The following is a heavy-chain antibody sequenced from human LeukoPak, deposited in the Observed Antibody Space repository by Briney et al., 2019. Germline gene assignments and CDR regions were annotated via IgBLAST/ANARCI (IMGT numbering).Heavy chain of an antibody. Sequence: GGSLRLSCAASGFTVSSYSMNWVRQAPGKGLEWVSSISSSSSYIYYADSVKGRFTISRDNAKNSLYLQMNSLRAEDTAVYYCARAVSPVVIIPDYWGQGTLVTVSS. V-gene: IGHV3-21*01. CDR2: ISSSSSYI. CDR3: ARAVSPVVIIPDY. D-gene: IGHD3-3*01. CDR1: GFTVSSYS. J-gene: IGHJ4*02.